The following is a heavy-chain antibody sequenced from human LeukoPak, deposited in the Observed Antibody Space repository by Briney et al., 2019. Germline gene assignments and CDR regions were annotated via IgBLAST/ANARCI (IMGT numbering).Heavy chain of an antibody. Sequence: GGSLRLSCTASGFTFSSYWMHWVRQAPGKGLVWVSRISSDGSSTSYADSVKGRFTISRDNAKNSLYLQMNSLRAEDTAVYYCARDATVGGQGTLVTVSS. CDR1: GFTFSSYW. V-gene: IGHV3-74*01. J-gene: IGHJ4*02. CDR3: ARDATV. CDR2: ISSDGSST. D-gene: IGHD4-17*01.